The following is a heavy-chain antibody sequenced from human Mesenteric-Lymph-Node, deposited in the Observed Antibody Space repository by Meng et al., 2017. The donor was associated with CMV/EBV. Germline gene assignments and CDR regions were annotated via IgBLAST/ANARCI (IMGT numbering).Heavy chain of an antibody. CDR2: VFYSGNT. D-gene: IGHD3-22*01. CDR1: RGSIRSDDYS. J-gene: IGHJ4*02. CDR3: ARFYGSGYSYYFDY. Sequence: RGSIRSDDYSWSWIRQEAGKGLEWIGYVFYSGNTYYNPSLKSRVTISVDKSKNQFSLNLSSVTAADTAVYYCARFYGSGYSYYFDYWGQGTLVTVSS. V-gene: IGHV4-30-4*07.